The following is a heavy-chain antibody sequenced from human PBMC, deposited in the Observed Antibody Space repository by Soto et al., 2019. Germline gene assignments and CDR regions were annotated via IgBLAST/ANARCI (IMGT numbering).Heavy chain of an antibody. J-gene: IGHJ6*03. CDR2: INSDGSST. CDR1: GFTFSSYW. Sequence: EVQLVESGGDLVQPGGSLRLSCAASGFTFSSYWMNWVRQAPGKGLVWVSRINSDGSSTSYADSVKGRFTISRDNAKTTFYRQMNSLGAEDTVVYYCAGGGVRRALCCVDSYYRAVGGKGPTVPVPS. CDR3: AGGGVRRALCCVDSYYRAV. V-gene: IGHV3-74*01. D-gene: IGHD3-16*01.